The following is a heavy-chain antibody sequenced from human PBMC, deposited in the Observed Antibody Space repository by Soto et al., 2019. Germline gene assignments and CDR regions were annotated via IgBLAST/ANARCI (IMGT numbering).Heavy chain of an antibody. CDR3: ARQFVSSPHYYSKLLNWFDP. D-gene: IGHD1-26*01. CDR2: IYYSGST. V-gene: IGHV4-39*01. Sequence: SETLSLTCTVSGGSISSSSYYWGWIRQPPGKGLEWIGSIYYSGSTYYNPSLKSRVTISVDTSKNQFSLKLSSVTAADTAVYYCARQFVSSPHYYSKLLNWFDPWGQGTLVTVSS. J-gene: IGHJ5*02. CDR1: GGSISSSSYY.